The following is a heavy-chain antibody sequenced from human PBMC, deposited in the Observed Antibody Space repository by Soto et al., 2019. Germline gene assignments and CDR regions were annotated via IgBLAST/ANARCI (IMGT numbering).Heavy chain of an antibody. CDR3: AKRHGGDPDYYYYYYMDV. D-gene: IGHD6-25*01. V-gene: IGHV3-23*01. Sequence: GGSLRLSCAASGFTFSSYAMSWVRQAPGKGLEWVSAISGSGGSTYYADSVKGRFTISRDNSKNTLYLQMNSLRAEDTAVYYCAKRHGGDPDYYYYYYMDVWGKGTTVTVSS. J-gene: IGHJ6*03. CDR2: ISGSGGST. CDR1: GFTFSSYA.